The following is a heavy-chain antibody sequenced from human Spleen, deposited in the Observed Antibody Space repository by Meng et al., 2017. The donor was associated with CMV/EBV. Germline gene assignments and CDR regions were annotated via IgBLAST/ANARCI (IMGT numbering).Heavy chain of an antibody. Sequence: GGSLRLSCAASGFTCNSHGMHWVRQAPGEGLEWVAVIWYDGTKKYYADSVKGRFTISRDNSKNTLSLQMNSLRAEDTAVYYCVKEGYTFGQGYYYYYGLDVWGQGTTVTVSS. CDR3: VKEGYTFGQGYYYYYGLDV. CDR2: IWYDGTKK. CDR1: GFTCNSHG. D-gene: IGHD5-18*01. J-gene: IGHJ6*02. V-gene: IGHV3-33*06.